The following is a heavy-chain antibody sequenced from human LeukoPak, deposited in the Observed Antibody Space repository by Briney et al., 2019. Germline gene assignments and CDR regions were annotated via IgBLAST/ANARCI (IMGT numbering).Heavy chain of an antibody. CDR3: ARDRNWNYDY. CDR2: IGGSGDSI. Sequence: GGSLRLSCAASGFTFSDYTMDWVRQAPGEGLEWVSSIGGSGDSIYYADSVKGRFTISRDNAKNSLDLQMNSLRAEDTAVYYCARDRNWNYDYWGQGTLVTVSS. CDR1: GFTFSDYT. D-gene: IGHD1-7*01. V-gene: IGHV3-21*01. J-gene: IGHJ4*02.